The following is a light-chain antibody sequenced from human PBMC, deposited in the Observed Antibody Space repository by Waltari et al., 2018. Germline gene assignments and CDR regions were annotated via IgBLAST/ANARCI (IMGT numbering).Light chain of an antibody. J-gene: IGLJ3*02. V-gene: IGLV4-69*01. CDR1: SGHSFYP. Sequence: QLVLTQSPSASASLGASVKLSCTLSSGHSFYPIAWPQQQPEKGPRFLMKVNNDGSHMKGDGIPDRFSGSSSGAERYLTISSLQSEDEADYYCQTWGTGTWVFGGGTKLTVL. CDR3: QTWGTGTWV. CDR2: VNNDGSH.